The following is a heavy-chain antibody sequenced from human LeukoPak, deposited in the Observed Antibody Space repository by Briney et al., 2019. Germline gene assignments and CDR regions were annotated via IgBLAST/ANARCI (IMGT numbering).Heavy chain of an antibody. D-gene: IGHD1-26*01. CDR1: GFIFSTYG. Sequence: GGSLRLSCAASGFIFSTYGMHWVRQAPGKGLEWVAFIRFDGTKQYYGESVKGRFTISRDNSKNSLYLQMNNLRADDTAVYYCTRDTDGSLDYWGQGILVTVAS. V-gene: IGHV3-30*02. CDR2: IRFDGTKQ. J-gene: IGHJ4*02. CDR3: TRDTDGSLDY.